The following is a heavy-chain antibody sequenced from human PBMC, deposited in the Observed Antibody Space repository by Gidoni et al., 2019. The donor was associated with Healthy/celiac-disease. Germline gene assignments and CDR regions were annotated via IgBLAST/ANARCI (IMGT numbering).Heavy chain of an antibody. V-gene: IGHV3-73*02. CDR3: TRQPYCSSTSCYRLDYYYYYGMDV. J-gene: IGHJ6*02. D-gene: IGHD2-2*02. CDR1: GFTFSGSA. CDR2: IRSKANSYAT. Sequence: EVPLVESGGGLVQPGGSLKLSCAASGFTFSGSAMHWVRQASGKGLEWVGRIRSKANSYATAYAASVKGRFTISRDDSKNTAYLQMNSLKTEDTAVYYCTRQPYCSSTSCYRLDYYYYYGMDVWGQGTTVTVSS.